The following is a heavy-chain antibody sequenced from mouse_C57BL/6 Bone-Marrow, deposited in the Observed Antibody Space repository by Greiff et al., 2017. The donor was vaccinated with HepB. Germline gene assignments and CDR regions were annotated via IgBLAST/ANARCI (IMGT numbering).Heavy chain of an antibody. CDR1: GFNIKNTY. CDR2: IDPANGNT. V-gene: IGHV14-3*01. J-gene: IGHJ3*01. CDR3: ARDYYGSSYVAWFAY. D-gene: IGHD1-1*01. Sequence: LVESVAELVRPGASVKLSCTASGFNIKNTYMHWVKQRPEQGLEWIGRIDPANGNTKYAPKFQGKATITADTSSNTAYLQLSSLTSEDTAIYYCARDYYGSSYVAWFAYWGQGTLVTVSA.